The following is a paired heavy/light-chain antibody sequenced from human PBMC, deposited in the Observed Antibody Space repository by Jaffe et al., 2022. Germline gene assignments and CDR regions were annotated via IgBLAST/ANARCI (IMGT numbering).Light chain of an antibody. V-gene: IGKV1-9*01. Sequence: DIQLTQSPSFLSASVGDRVTITCRASQGISSYLAWYQQKPGKAPKLLIYAASTLQSGVPSRFSGSGSGTEFTLTISSLQPEDFATYYCQQLNSYPFTFGQGTRLEIK. CDR3: QQLNSYPFT. J-gene: IGKJ5*01. CDR1: QGISSY. CDR2: AAS.
Heavy chain of an antibody. Sequence: QMQLVQSGPEVKKPGTSVKVSCKASGFTFTSSAVQWVRQARGQRLEWIGWIVVGSGNTNYAQKFQERVTITRDMSTSTAYMELSSLRSEDTAVYYCAADIGYSGYDYLLAFDIWGQGTMVTVSS. CDR3: AADIGYSGYDYLLAFDI. CDR1: GFTFTSSA. V-gene: IGHV1-58*01. D-gene: IGHD5-12*01. J-gene: IGHJ3*02. CDR2: IVVGSGNT.